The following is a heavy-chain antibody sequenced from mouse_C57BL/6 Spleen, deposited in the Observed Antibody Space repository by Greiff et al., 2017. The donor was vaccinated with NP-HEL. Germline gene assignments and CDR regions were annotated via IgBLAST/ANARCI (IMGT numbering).Heavy chain of an antibody. Sequence: EVQLQQSGPELVKPGASVKISCKASGYTFTDYYMNWVKQSHGKSLEWIGDINPNNGGTSYNQKFKGKATLTVDKSSSTAYMELRSLTSEDSAVYYCARWLRRRDAMDYWGQGTSVTVAS. V-gene: IGHV1-26*01. CDR2: INPNNGGT. D-gene: IGHD2-2*01. J-gene: IGHJ4*01. CDR3: ARWLRRRDAMDY. CDR1: GYTFTDYY.